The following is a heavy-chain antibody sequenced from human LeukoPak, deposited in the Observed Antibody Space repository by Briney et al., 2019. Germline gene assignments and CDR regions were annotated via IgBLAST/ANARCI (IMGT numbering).Heavy chain of an antibody. V-gene: IGHV3-13*04. CDR3: VRAGSGWYYFDY. CDR2: IGTAGDT. Sequence: GGSLRLSCAASGFTFRSYDMHWVRQVTGEGLEWVSAIGTAGDTYYPGSVKGRLTISRENAKNSLYLQMNSLRAGDTAVYYCVRAGSGWYYFDYWGQGTLVIVSS. CDR1: GFTFRSYD. D-gene: IGHD6-19*01. J-gene: IGHJ4*02.